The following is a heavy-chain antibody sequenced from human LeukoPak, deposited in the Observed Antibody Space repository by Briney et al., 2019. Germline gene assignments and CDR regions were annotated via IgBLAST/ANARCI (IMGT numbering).Heavy chain of an antibody. V-gene: IGHV3-30-3*01. CDR2: ISYDGSNK. CDR1: GFTFSTYA. CDR3: ARDPATYSSGRWGGFDY. D-gene: IGHD6-19*01. Sequence: GGSLRLSCAASGFTFSTYAVHWVRQAPGKGLEWVAVISYDGSNKYYTDSVKGRFTISRDNSKNTLYLQMSSLRTEDTAVYYCARDPATYSSGRWGGFDYWGQGALVTVSS. J-gene: IGHJ4*02.